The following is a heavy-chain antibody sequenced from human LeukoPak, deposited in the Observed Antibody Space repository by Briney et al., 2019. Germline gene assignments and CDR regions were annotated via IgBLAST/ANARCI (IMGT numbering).Heavy chain of an antibody. CDR3: AKVRANYYGSGSSDY. V-gene: IGHV3-23*01. CDR1: GFTFSSYA. Sequence: TGGSLRLSCAASGFTFSSYAMSWVRQAPGKGLEWVSAISGSGGSTYYADSVKGRFTISRDNSKSTLYLQMNSLRAEDTAVYYCAKVRANYYGSGSSDYWGQGTLVTVSS. CDR2: ISGSGGST. J-gene: IGHJ4*02. D-gene: IGHD3-10*01.